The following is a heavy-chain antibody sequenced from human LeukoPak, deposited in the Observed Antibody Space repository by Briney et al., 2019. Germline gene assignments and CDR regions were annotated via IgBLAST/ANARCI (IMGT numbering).Heavy chain of an antibody. J-gene: IGHJ4*02. CDR3: ARGRYRGSDCYPPHFDC. V-gene: IGHV3-11*01. Sequence: PGGSLRLSCAASGFTFSDYYMSWIRQAPGKGLEWVSYISSSGTNIYYADSVKGRFTISRDNAKNSLYLQMNSLRAEDTAMYYCARGRYRGSDCYPPHFDCWGQGTLVTVSS. CDR2: ISSSGTNI. CDR1: GFTFSDYY. D-gene: IGHD2-21*02.